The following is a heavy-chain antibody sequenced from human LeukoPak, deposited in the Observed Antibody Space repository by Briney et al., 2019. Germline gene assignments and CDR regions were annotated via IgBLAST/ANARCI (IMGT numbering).Heavy chain of an antibody. Sequence: ETLSLTCTVSGGSISSYYWSWIRQPPGKGLEWIGYIYYSGSTNYNPSLKSRVTISVDTSKNQFSLKLSSVTAADTAVYYCARAGGYCSGGSCLPDYWGQGTPVTVSS. V-gene: IGHV4-59*01. J-gene: IGHJ4*02. CDR2: IYYSGST. CDR3: ARAGGYCSGGSCLPDY. D-gene: IGHD2-15*01. CDR1: GGSISSYY.